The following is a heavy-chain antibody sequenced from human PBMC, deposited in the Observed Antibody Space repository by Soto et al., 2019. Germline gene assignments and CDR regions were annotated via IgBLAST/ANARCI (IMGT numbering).Heavy chain of an antibody. CDR1: GGTFSSYA. CDR2: IIPIFGTA. V-gene: IGHV1-69*12. CDR3: VWVRGVVVVAATQGGMDV. Sequence: QVQLVQSGAEVKKPGSSVKVSCKASGGTFSSYAISWVRQAPGQGLEWMGGIIPIFGTANYAQKFQGRVTVTAAESTSTAYMELRRLRSEDTAVYSCVWVRGVVVVAATQGGMDVWGQGTTVTVSS. D-gene: IGHD2-15*01. J-gene: IGHJ6*02.